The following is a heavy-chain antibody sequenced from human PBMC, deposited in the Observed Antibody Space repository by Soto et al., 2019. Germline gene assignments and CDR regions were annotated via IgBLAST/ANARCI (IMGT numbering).Heavy chain of an antibody. D-gene: IGHD3-10*01. Sequence: GGSLRLSCAASGFTFSSYSMNWVRQAPGKGLEWVSSISSSSSYIYYADSVEGRFTISRDNAKNSLYLQMNSLRAEDTAVYYCARDSGSGSYNMFWGQGTPVTVSS. J-gene: IGHJ4*02. CDR1: GFTFSSYS. CDR3: ARDSGSGSYNMF. V-gene: IGHV3-21*01. CDR2: ISSSSSYI.